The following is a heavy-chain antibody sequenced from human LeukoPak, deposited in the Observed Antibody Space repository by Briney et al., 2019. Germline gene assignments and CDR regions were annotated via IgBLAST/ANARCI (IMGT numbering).Heavy chain of an antibody. CDR2: IHQSGST. J-gene: IGHJ4*02. CDR3: ATLGGLYYESHGYPDFDH. V-gene: IGHV4-34*01. Sequence: SETLSLTCSVSGGSLSPYYWSWIRQPPGGALEWLGEIHQSGSTNHNPSLKSRVTISVEKFKNQFSLEVTSVTAADTAIYYCATLGGLYYESHGYPDFDHWGQGTLVTVSS. D-gene: IGHD3-22*01. CDR1: GGSLSPYY.